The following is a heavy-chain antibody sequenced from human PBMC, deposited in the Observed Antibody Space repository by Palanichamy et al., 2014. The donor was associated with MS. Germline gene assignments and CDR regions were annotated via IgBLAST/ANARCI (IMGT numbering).Heavy chain of an antibody. CDR1: GFTFSSYG. CDR2: ISYDGNNK. Sequence: QEQLVESGGGVVQPGRSLRLSCAASGFTFSSYGMHWVRQAPGKGLEWVAVISYDGNNKYYADSVKGRFTISRGNSKNTLYLQMNSLRPEDTAKYYCAKDSVRGMDVWGQGTTVIVSS. D-gene: IGHD3-3*01. V-gene: IGHV3-30*18. CDR3: AKDSVRGMDV. J-gene: IGHJ6*02.